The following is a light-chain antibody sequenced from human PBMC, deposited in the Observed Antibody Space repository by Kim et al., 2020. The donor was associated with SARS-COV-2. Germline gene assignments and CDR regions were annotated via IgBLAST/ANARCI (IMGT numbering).Light chain of an antibody. CDR3: QQYYITPYT. CDR2: ATS. J-gene: IGKJ2*01. V-gene: IGKV1-NL1*01. Sequence: SASIGDRVVITCRASEGITNSLAWYQQRPGKAPELLSYATSRLQTGVPSRFSGSGSGTVFTLTIRNLQPEDFATYVCQQYYITPYTFGQGTKLEI. CDR1: EGITNS.